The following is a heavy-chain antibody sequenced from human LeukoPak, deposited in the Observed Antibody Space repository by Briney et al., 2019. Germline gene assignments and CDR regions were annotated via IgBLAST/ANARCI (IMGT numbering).Heavy chain of an antibody. CDR1: GFDVSSNY. CDR3: ASCPLRYFDPDGVPL. CDR2: IYGGRFT. D-gene: IGHD3-9*01. Sequence: PGGSLRLSCVASGFDVSSNYLSWVRQAPGQGLEWVSVIYGGRFTDYADSVKGRFTISRDDSKNTVYLQMNSLRVEDTAVYYCASCPLRYFDPDGVPLRGQGALVSISS. J-gene: IGHJ4*02. V-gene: IGHV3-53*01.